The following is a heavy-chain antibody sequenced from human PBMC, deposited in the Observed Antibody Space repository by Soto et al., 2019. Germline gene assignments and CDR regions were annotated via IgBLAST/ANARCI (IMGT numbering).Heavy chain of an antibody. Sequence: QVQLVESGGGVVQPGRSLRLACAASGFTFSSYAMHWVRQAPGKGLEWVAVISYDGSNKYYADSVKGRFTISRDNSKNTLYLQMTSLRAEDTAVYYCARGGSGWYKDAMDVWGQGTTVTVSS. J-gene: IGHJ6*02. CDR3: ARGGSGWYKDAMDV. CDR2: ISYDGSNK. CDR1: GFTFSSYA. D-gene: IGHD6-19*01. V-gene: IGHV3-30-3*01.